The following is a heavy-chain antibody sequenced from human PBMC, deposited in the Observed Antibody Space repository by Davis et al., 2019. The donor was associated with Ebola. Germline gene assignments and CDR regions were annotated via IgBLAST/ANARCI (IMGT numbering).Heavy chain of an antibody. CDR3: ARGTRITIFGVISPDY. V-gene: IGHV5-51*01. Sequence: GESLKISCKGSGYSFTSYWIGWVRQLPGKGLEWMGIIYPGDSDTRYSPSFQGQVTISADKSISTAYLQWSSLKASDTAMYYCARGTRITIFGVISPDYWGQGTLVTVSS. D-gene: IGHD3-3*01. CDR2: IYPGDSDT. CDR1: GYSFTSYW. J-gene: IGHJ4*02.